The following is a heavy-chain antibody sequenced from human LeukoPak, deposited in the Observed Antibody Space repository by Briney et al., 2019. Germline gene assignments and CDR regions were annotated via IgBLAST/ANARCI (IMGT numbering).Heavy chain of an antibody. V-gene: IGHV3-23*01. J-gene: IGHJ4*02. Sequence: GGSLRLSCTGSGFASGFSFSNYAMDWVRQAPGKGLEWVSGINGRGTSTYYRDSVKGRFTISRDNSNNTLFLEMTSLGADDTAVYFCAKGLWFGELAADFWGQGALVTVSS. CDR3: AKGLWFGELAADF. CDR2: INGRGTST. D-gene: IGHD3-10*01. CDR1: GFSFSNYA.